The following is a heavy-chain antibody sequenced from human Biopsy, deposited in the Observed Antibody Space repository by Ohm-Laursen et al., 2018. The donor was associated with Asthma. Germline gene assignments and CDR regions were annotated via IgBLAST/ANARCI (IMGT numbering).Heavy chain of an antibody. CDR3: ARTYYDFLTGQVNDAFAM. CDR2: INAADGNT. CDR1: GYTFIHFA. J-gene: IGHJ3*02. D-gene: IGHD3-9*01. V-gene: IGHV1-3*01. Sequence: SVKVSCKASGYTFIHFAIHWVRQAPGQRLEWMGWINAADGNTKYSQKFQGRVTITRDTSASTAYMDLRSLRSEDTAMYYCARTYYDFLTGQVNDAFAMWGQGTMVTVSS.